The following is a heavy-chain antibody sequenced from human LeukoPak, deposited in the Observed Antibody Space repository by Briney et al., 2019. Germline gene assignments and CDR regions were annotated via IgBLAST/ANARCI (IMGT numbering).Heavy chain of an antibody. V-gene: IGHV4-4*02. Sequence: PSETLSLTCAVSGGSISSGGYWSWVRQPPGKGLEWIGQIYISGSTNYDPSLDSRVTMSLDKSRNQLSLRLKSMTAADTAVYYCTRHGSYSHGFWGQGALVTVAS. J-gene: IGHJ4*02. CDR3: TRHGSYSHGF. CDR1: GGSISSGGY. CDR2: IYISGST. D-gene: IGHD3-10*01.